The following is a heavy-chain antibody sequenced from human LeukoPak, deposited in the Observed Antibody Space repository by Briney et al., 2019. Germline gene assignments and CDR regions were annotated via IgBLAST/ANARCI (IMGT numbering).Heavy chain of an antibody. CDR2: ISGSGGST. J-gene: IGHJ4*02. CDR3: AKVSPLGGYDSSYFDY. D-gene: IGHD5-12*01. Sequence: GGSLRLSCAASGFTFSSYAMSWVRQAPGKGLEWVSAISGSGGSTYYADSVKGRFTISRDNSKNTLYLQMNSLRAEDTAVYYCAKVSPLGGYDSSYFDYWGQGTLVTVSS. V-gene: IGHV3-23*01. CDR1: GFTFSSYA.